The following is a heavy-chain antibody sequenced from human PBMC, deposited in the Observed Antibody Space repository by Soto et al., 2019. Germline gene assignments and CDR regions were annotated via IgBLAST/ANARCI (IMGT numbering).Heavy chain of an antibody. CDR3: ARASWYYDSSGPLSADV. D-gene: IGHD3-22*01. V-gene: IGHV4-34*01. Sequence: SETLSLTCAVYGGSFSGYYWSWIRQPPGKGLEWIGEINHSGSTNYNPSLKSRVTISVDTSKNQFSLKLSSVTAADTAVYYCARASWYYDSSGPLSADVWGQGTTVTVSS. CDR2: INHSGST. J-gene: IGHJ6*02. CDR1: GGSFSGYY.